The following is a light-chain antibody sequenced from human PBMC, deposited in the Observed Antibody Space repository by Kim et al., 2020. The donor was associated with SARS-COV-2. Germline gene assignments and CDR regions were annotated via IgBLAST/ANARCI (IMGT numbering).Light chain of an antibody. V-gene: IGKV3-15*01. Sequence: EILLTQSPATLSVSPGERATLSCRASQSVSSNLAWYQQKPGQAPRLLIYGASTRATGIPARFSASGSGTEFTLTINSLQSEDFVVYYCQQYNNWPQTFGQGTKVDIK. CDR1: QSVSSN. J-gene: IGKJ1*01. CDR3: QQYNNWPQT. CDR2: GAS.